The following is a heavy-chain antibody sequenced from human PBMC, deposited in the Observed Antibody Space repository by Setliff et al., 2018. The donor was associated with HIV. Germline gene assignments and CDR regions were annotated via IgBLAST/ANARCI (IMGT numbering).Heavy chain of an antibody. V-gene: IGHV3-53*01. CDR2: IYKAGKT. CDR3: AKGGYGGAYYVAGY. Sequence: GGSLRLSCEASGFRVTDTYMAWVRQASGKGLEWVTLIYKAGKTYYADFVKGRFTIARDDTKNTVSLQMTNLEPGDTAMYYCAKGGYGGAYYVAGYWGQGTKVTVSS. J-gene: IGHJ4*02. CDR1: GFRVTDTY. D-gene: IGHD5-18*01.